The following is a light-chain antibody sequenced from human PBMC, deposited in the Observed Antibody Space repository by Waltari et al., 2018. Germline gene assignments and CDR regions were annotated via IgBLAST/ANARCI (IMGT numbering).Light chain of an antibody. V-gene: IGLV1-47*01. CDR1: SSNIGSNY. CDR2: RNN. Sequence: QSVLTQPPSASGTPGQRVIISCSGSSSNIGSNYVYWYQQLLGTAPKLLIYRNNPRPSGVPDRFSGSKSGTSSSLAISGLRSEDEADYYCATWDDRLSDYVFGTGTKVTAL. J-gene: IGLJ1*01. CDR3: ATWDDRLSDYV.